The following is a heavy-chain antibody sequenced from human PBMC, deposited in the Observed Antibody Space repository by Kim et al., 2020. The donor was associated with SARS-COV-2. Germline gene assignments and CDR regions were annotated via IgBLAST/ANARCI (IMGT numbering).Heavy chain of an antibody. D-gene: IGHD4-17*01. Sequence: SLRGRLTISRDNAKNSLYLQMSSLTGEDTAVYYCARDSAPLSKEPGDYGIEYWGQGTLVTVSS. J-gene: IGHJ4*02. CDR3: ARDSAPLSKEPGDYGIEY. V-gene: IGHV3-21*06.